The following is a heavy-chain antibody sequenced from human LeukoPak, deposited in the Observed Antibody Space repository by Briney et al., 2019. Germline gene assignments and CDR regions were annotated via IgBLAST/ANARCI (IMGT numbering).Heavy chain of an antibody. V-gene: IGHV1-2*02. J-gene: IGHJ4*02. CDR1: GYTFTSYG. CDR3: ARDGSVYS. Sequence: ASVKVSCKASGYTFTSYGISWVRQAPGQGLEWMGWINPNSGGTNYAQKFQGRVTMTRDTSISTAYMELSRLRSDDTAVYYCARDGSVYSWGQGTLVTVSS. D-gene: IGHD1-14*01. CDR2: INPNSGGT.